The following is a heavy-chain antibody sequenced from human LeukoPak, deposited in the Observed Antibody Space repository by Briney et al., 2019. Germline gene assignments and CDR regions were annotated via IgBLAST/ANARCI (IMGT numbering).Heavy chain of an antibody. CDR3: ARGLKVGSYYNYFDY. Sequence: PSETLSLTCTVSGGSISSYYWSWLRQPPGKGLEWIGYIYYSGSTNYNPSLKSRVTISVDTSKNQFSLKLSSVTAADTAVYYCARGLKVGSYYNYFDYWGQGTLVTVSS. CDR1: GGSISSYY. CDR2: IYYSGST. D-gene: IGHD1-26*01. J-gene: IGHJ4*02. V-gene: IGHV4-59*01.